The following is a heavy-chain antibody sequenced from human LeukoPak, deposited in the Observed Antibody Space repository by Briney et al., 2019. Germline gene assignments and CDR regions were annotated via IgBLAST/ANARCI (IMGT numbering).Heavy chain of an antibody. CDR2: ISWNSGSI. V-gene: IGHV3-9*01. J-gene: IGHJ4*02. D-gene: IGHD3-22*01. CDR3: AKDTVTYYYDSSGYFDY. Sequence: PGRSLRLSCAASGFTFDDYAMHWVRQAPGKGLEWVSGISWNSGSIGYADSVKGRFTISRDNAKNSLYLQMNSLRAEDTALYYCAKDTVTYYYDSSGYFDYWGQGTLVTVSS. CDR1: GFTFDDYA.